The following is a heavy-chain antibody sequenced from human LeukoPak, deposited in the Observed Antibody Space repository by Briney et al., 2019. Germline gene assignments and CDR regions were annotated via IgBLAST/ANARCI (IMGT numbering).Heavy chain of an antibody. CDR3: ASETYYYGSGGLDY. Sequence: SETLSLTCAVSGGSISSSNWWSWVRQPPGKGLEWIGEIYHSGSTNYNPSLKSRVTISVDKSKNQFSLKLSSVTAADTAVYYCASETYYYGSGGLDYWGQGTLVTVSS. CDR2: IYHSGST. J-gene: IGHJ4*02. V-gene: IGHV4-4*02. D-gene: IGHD3-10*01. CDR1: GGSISSSNW.